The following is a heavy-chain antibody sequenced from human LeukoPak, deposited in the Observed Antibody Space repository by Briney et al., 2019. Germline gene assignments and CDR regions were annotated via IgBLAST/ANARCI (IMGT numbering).Heavy chain of an antibody. Sequence: GGSLRLSCAASGFTFSSHTMNWVRQAPGKGLEWVSYISSSGSTIYYADSVKGRFTISRDNAKNSLYLQMNSLRAEDTAVYYCARDGYCSGGSCYGMDVWGQGTTVTVSS. V-gene: IGHV3-48*04. D-gene: IGHD2-15*01. CDR1: GFTFSSHT. CDR2: ISSSGSTI. CDR3: ARDGYCSGGSCYGMDV. J-gene: IGHJ6*02.